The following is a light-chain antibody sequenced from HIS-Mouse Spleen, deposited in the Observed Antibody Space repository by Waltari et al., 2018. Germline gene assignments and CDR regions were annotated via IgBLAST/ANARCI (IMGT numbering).Light chain of an antibody. J-gene: IGLJ2*01. V-gene: IGLV1-47*01. CDR2: RNN. Sequence: QSVLTQPPSASGTPGQRVSISCYGRCSNIGSNYVYWYQQLPGTAPKLLIYRNNQRPSGVPDRFSGSKSGTSASLAISGLRSEDEADYYCAAWDDSLSGFGGGTKLTVL. CDR1: CSNIGSNY. CDR3: AAWDDSLSG.